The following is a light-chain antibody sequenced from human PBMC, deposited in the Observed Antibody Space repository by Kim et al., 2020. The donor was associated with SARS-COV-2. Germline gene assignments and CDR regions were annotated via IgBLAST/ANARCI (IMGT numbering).Light chain of an antibody. CDR1: QSVSSY. J-gene: IGKJ4*01. V-gene: IGKV3-11*01. Sequence: LSPGESATISCRASQSVSSYFTWYQQKPGQAPRLLIYDASNRATGIPARFSGSGSGTDFTLTISSLEPEDFAVYYCQQRFTWPLTFGGGTKVDIK. CDR2: DAS. CDR3: QQRFTWPLT.